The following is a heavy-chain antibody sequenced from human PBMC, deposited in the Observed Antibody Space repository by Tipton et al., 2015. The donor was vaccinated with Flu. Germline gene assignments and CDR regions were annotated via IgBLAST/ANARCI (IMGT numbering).Heavy chain of an antibody. CDR3: ARRGIAAAGTQDDAFDI. D-gene: IGHD6-13*01. J-gene: IGHJ3*02. CDR2: IYHGDSDT. Sequence: VQLVQSGAEVKKPGESLKISCKGSGYSFTSYWIGWVRQMPGKGLEWMGIIYHGDSDTRYSPSFQGQVTIPADKSISTAYLQWSSLKASDTAMYYCARRGIAAAGTQDDAFDIWGQGTMITVSS. V-gene: IGHV5-51*01. CDR1: GYSFTSYW.